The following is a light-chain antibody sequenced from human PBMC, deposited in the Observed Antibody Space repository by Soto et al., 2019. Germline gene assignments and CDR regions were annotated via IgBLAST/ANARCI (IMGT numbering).Light chain of an antibody. V-gene: IGKV3-20*01. J-gene: IGKJ3*01. CDR2: GAS. CDR1: QSVSSY. Sequence: EIVLTQSPGTLCLCPGERATLSCRASQSVSSYLAWYQQKPGQAPRLLIYGASRRATGIPDRFSGSGSGTDFTLTISRLEPEDFAVYHCQQYGSSPSFGPGTKVDIK. CDR3: QQYGSSPS.